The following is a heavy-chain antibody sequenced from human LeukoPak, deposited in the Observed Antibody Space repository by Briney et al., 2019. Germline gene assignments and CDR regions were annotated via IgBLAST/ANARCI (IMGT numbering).Heavy chain of an antibody. CDR3: AKDSYYDFWSGQYYFDY. J-gene: IGHJ4*02. CDR1: GFTFSSYA. V-gene: IGHV3-23*01. CDR2: ISGSGGST. D-gene: IGHD3-3*01. Sequence: GGSLRLSCAAPGFTFSSYAMSWVRQAPGKGLEWVSAISGSGGSTYYADSVKGRFTISRDNSKNTLYLQMNSLRAEDTAVYYCAKDSYYDFWSGQYYFDYWGQGTLVTVSS.